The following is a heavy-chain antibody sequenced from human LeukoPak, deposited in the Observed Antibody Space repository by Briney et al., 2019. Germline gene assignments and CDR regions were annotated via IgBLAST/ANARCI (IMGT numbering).Heavy chain of an antibody. CDR3: ANSHYYYYMDV. J-gene: IGHJ6*03. V-gene: IGHV3-23*01. CDR1: GFTFSSYV. Sequence: PGGPLRLSCAASGFTFSSYVMSWVCQAPGKGLEWVSAISGSVGSTYYADSVKGRFTIFRDNSKNTLYLQMNSLRAEDTAVYYCANSHYYYYMDVWGKGTTVTVSS. CDR2: ISGSVGST.